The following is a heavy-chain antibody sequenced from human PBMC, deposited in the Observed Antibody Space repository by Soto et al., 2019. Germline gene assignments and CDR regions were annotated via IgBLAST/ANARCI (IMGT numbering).Heavy chain of an antibody. CDR2: IYPSGAS. V-gene: IGHV4-30-2*01. CDR1: GASISTPGYT. CDR3: ARATFGAVLHLEV. Sequence: QVRLQESGSGLVKPSQTLSLTCAVSGASISTPGYTWSWIRQPPGKGLEWIGYIYPSGASTYNPSLKSRVTISLDASRNRFSLGVGSVSAADTAVYYCARATFGAVLHLEVWGQGTTVTVSS. D-gene: IGHD3-3*01. J-gene: IGHJ6*02.